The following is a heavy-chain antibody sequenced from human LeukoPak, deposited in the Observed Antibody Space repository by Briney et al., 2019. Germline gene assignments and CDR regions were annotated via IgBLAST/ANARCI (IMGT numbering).Heavy chain of an antibody. CDR1: GFTFSSYS. Sequence: GGSLRLSCAASGFTFSSYSMIWVRQAPGKGLEWVLDISCGSTYIYYADSVKGRFTISRDNNKNSLYLKTNSLRAGDTAVYDCARDPRTGRSGGVVVQWGQGTLVTVSS. V-gene: IGHV3-21*01. CDR3: ARDPRTGRSGGVVVQ. D-gene: IGHD2-2*01. CDR2: ISCGSTYI. J-gene: IGHJ4*02.